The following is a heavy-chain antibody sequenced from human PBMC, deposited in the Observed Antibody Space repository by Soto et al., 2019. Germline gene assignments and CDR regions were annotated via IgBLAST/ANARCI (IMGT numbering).Heavy chain of an antibody. CDR3: ARPGPNYDEFIDY. CDR1: GFIFSDHY. D-gene: IGHD4-17*01. V-gene: IGHV3-11*01. J-gene: IGHJ4*02. Sequence: LRLSCAASGFIFSDHYMSWVRQAPGKGLEWVSYISDSGRTIYYADSVKGRFTTSRDNAKNSLYLLMNSLTADDTAVYYCARPGPNYDEFIDYWGRGAQVTVSS. CDR2: ISDSGRTI.